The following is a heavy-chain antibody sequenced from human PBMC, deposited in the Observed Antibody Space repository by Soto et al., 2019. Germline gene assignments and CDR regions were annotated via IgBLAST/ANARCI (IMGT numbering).Heavy chain of an antibody. CDR1: GFSLSNARMG. D-gene: IGHD1-26*01. J-gene: IGHJ5*02. CDR3: ARGRFHSWFDP. CDR2: IFSNDEK. V-gene: IGHV2-26*01. Sequence: SGPTLVNPTETLTLTCTVSGFSLSNARMGVSWIRQPPGKALEWLAHIFSNDEKSYSTSLKSRLTISKDTSKSQVVLTMTNMDPVGTATYYCARGRFHSWFDPWGQGTLVTVSS.